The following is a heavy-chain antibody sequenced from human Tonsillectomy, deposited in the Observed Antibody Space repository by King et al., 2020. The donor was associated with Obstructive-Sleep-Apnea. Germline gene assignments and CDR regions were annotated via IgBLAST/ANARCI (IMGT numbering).Heavy chain of an antibody. CDR3: AKDIGTTVTRDY. CDR2: IISGGKT. CDR1: GFTFSSYA. V-gene: IGHV3-23*04. Sequence: VQLVESGGGLVQPGGSLKLSCVTSGFTFSSYAMSWVRQAPGKGLEWVSSIISGGKTYYADSVKGRFTISPDTSKNTLYLQMNSLRAEDTAVYYCAKDIGTTVTRDYWGQGTLVTVSS. J-gene: IGHJ4*02. D-gene: IGHD4-17*01.